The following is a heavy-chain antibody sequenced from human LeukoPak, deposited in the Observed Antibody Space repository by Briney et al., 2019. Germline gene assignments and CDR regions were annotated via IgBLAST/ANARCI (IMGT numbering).Heavy chain of an antibody. CDR1: GFTISTYA. J-gene: IGHJ4*02. CDR2: ISGSGDRT. Sequence: GGSPRLSCTDSGFTISTYAMSWVRQAPGKGLEWVSAISGSGDRTYYVDSVKGRFTISRDNSKNTLYLQMNSLRAEDTAVYYCAKVAGTVLVWFGDDYWGQGTLVTVSS. CDR3: AKVAGTVLVWFGDDY. V-gene: IGHV3-23*01. D-gene: IGHD3-10*01.